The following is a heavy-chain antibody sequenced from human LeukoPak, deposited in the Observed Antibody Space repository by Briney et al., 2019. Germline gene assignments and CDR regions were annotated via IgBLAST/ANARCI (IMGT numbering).Heavy chain of an antibody. J-gene: IGHJ5*02. D-gene: IGHD3-22*01. CDR2: ISGSGGST. Sequence: PGGSLRLSCAASGFTFSSYAMSWVRQAPGKGLEWVSAISGSGGSTYYADSVKGRFTISRDNSKNTLYLQMNSLRAEDTAVYYCAKDDYYYDSCGYSGWFDPWGQGTLVTVSS. V-gene: IGHV3-23*01. CDR3: AKDDYYYDSCGYSGWFDP. CDR1: GFTFSSYA.